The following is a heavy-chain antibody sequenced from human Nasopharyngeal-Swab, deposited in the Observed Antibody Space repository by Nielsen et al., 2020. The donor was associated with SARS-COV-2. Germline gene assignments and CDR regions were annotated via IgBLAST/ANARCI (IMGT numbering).Heavy chain of an antibody. CDR3: ARGWFDYDNSGYPRKWFDP. D-gene: IGHD3-22*01. CDR1: GYNFISYG. CDR2: ISTYSGNT. V-gene: IGHV1-18*04. J-gene: IGHJ5*02. Sequence: ASVKVSCKASGYNFISYGVTWVRQAPGQGLEWMGWISTYSGNTDYAQKFQGRVTITADESANTAYMELRSLRSEDTAVYYCARGWFDYDNSGYPRKWFDPWGQGTLVTVSS.